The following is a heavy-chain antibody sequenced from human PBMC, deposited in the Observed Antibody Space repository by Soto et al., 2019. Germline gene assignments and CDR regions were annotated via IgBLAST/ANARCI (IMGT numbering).Heavy chain of an antibody. CDR3: ARDYAFRDDFWSGSSYGMDV. CDR1: GFTFISYE. Sequence: WGSLRLSCAASGFTFISYEISFFGQSPFKWLEWVSYISSSGSTIYYADSVKGRFTISRDNAKNSLYLQMNSLRAEDTAVYYCARDYAFRDDFWSGSSYGMDVWGQGATVTVSS. V-gene: IGHV3-48*03. CDR2: ISSSGSTI. D-gene: IGHD3-3*01. J-gene: IGHJ6*02.